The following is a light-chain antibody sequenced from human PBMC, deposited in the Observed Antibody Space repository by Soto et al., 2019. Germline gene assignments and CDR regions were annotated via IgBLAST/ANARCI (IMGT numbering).Light chain of an antibody. V-gene: IGLV2-14*01. CDR3: SSYTSTSTYVV. CDR2: GVN. CDR1: SSDVGHYDY. J-gene: IGLJ2*01. Sequence: QSVLTQPASVSGSPGQSITISCTGTSSDVGHYDYVSWYQQHPGKAPKLMIYGVNNRPSGVSNRFSGSKSGNTASLTISGLHAEDEADYYCSSYTSTSTYVVFGGGPQLTVL.